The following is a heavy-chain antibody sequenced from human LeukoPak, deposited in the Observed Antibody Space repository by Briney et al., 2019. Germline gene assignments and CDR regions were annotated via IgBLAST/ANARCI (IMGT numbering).Heavy chain of an antibody. J-gene: IGHJ4*02. D-gene: IGHD3-10*01. V-gene: IGHV3-30-3*01. CDR3: ASTGSYYLYYFDY. CDR1: GFTFSSYA. Sequence: PGGSLRLSCAASGFTFSSYAMHWVRQAPGKGLGCVAVISYDGSNKYYADSVKGRFTISRDNSKNTLYLQMNSLRAEDTAVYYCASTGSYYLYYFDYWGQGTLVTVSS. CDR2: ISYDGSNK.